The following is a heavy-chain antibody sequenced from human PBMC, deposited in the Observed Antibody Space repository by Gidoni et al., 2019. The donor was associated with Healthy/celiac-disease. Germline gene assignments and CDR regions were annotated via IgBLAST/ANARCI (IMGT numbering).Heavy chain of an antibody. V-gene: IGHV3-23*01. CDR2: IRGSGGST. CDR3: AKALFPSIVVDAFDI. CDR1: GVTFSSYA. Sequence: EGQRLGCGGGVVQTGGALRLSCAASGVTFSSYAMSWVRQAPGKGLEWVSAIRGSGGSTYYADSVKGRFTISRDNSKNTLYLQMNSLRAEDTAVYYCAKALFPSIVVDAFDIWGQGTMVTVSS. J-gene: IGHJ3*02. D-gene: IGHD2-21*01.